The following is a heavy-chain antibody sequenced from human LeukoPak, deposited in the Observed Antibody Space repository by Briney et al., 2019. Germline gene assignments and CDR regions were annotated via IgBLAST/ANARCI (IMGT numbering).Heavy chain of an antibody. CDR1: GFTFSSYA. Sequence: GGSLRLSCAASGFTFSSYAMHWVRQAPGKGLEWVAVISYDGSNKYYADSVKGRFTISRDNSKYTLYLQMNSLRAEDTAVYYCARDAPAAQGCLDYWGQGTLVTVSS. J-gene: IGHJ4*02. CDR3: ARDAPAAQGCLDY. CDR2: ISYDGSNK. V-gene: IGHV3-30*04. D-gene: IGHD2-2*01.